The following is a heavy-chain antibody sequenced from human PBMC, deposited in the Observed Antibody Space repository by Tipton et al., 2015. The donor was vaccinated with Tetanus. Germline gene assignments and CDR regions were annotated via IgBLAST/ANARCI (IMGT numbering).Heavy chain of an antibody. J-gene: IGHJ4*02. Sequence: QSGAEVKKPGSSVKVSCKASGGGVSKFAISLLRQAPGQGVELMGAFIPALSTTTYEQKFRGRIMITADGSTSTAYMELSSLTSDDTAVFFCARGHSPLYNWNFGYFDLWGQGTLVTVSS. CDR1: GGGVSKFA. CDR2: FIPALSTT. CDR3: ARGHSPLYNWNFGYFDL. D-gene: IGHD1-7*01. V-gene: IGHV1-69*01.